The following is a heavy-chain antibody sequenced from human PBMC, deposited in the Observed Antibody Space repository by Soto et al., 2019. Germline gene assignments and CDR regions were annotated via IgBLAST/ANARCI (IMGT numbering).Heavy chain of an antibody. CDR1: GFTFSDYD. V-gene: IGHV3-11*01. CDR2: ISNSGSTI. Sequence: QVQLVESGGGLVKPGGSLRLSCAASGFTFSDYDMSWIRQAPGKGLEWVSYISNSGSTIYYADSVKGRFTISRDNAKNALYLQMKSFRAEETAGYYCARMSPPIDYWGQGTLFTVSS. CDR3: ARMSPPIDY. J-gene: IGHJ4*02.